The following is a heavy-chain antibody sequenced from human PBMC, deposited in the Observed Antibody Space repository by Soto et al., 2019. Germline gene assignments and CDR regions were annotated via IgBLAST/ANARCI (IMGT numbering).Heavy chain of an antibody. V-gene: IGHV4-39*01. D-gene: IGHD3-16*01. CDR3: ARQTHLTYFDI. Sequence: QLQLQESGPGLVKPSETLSLTCTVSPGSIQRSTYYWGWIRQPPGKGLEWIGTVYYNGSPFLNPSLKSRLTLSADPSQNQFSLRLASVTAADTAVYYCARQTHLTYFDIWGQGTMVTVSS. CDR2: VYYNGSP. CDR1: PGSIQRSTYY. J-gene: IGHJ3*02.